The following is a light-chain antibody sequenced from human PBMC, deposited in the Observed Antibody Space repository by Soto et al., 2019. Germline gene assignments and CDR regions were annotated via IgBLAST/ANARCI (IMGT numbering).Light chain of an antibody. Sequence: EIVMTQSPATLSVSPGERATLSCRASQSVGNNLAWYQQKPGQAPRLLIWGVSSAATGVPARFSGSGSGTDFTLTISGLQSEDFAVYYSQQSYRWPRTFGQGTKLEIK. CDR1: QSVGNN. J-gene: IGKJ2*01. CDR2: GVS. CDR3: QQSYRWPRT. V-gene: IGKV3-15*01.